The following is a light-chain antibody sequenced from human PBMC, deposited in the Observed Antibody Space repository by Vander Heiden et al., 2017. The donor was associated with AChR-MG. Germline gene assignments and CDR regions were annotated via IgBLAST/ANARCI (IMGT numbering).Light chain of an antibody. V-gene: IGKV1-5*03. CDR1: QSMSSW. J-gene: IGKJ4*01. CDR3: QQYNSYPLT. CDR2: KAS. Sequence: DIQMTQSPSTLSASVGDRVTITCRASQSMSSWLAWYQQKPRKAPKLLIYKASSLESGVPSRFSGSGSGTEFTLTISSLQPDDFATYYCQQYNSYPLTFGGGTKVEIK.